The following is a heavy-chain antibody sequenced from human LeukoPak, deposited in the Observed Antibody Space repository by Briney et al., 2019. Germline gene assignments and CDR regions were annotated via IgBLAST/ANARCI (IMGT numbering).Heavy chain of an antibody. Sequence: GGSQRLSCTASGFPFGGYAMSWVRQAPGKGLEWVSSISSSSSYIYYADSVKGRFTISRDNAKNSLYLQMNSLRAVDTAVYYCAKDRARHCSGGSCYPFDSWGQGTLVTVSS. CDR1: GFPFGGYA. CDR2: ISSSSSYI. CDR3: AKDRARHCSGGSCYPFDS. J-gene: IGHJ4*02. D-gene: IGHD2-15*01. V-gene: IGHV3-21*04.